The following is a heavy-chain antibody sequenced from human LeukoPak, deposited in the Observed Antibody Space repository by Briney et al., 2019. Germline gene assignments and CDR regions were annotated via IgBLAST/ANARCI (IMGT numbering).Heavy chain of an antibody. D-gene: IGHD1-26*01. Sequence: SETLSLTCAVSGYSISSGYYCGWIRQPPGKGLEWIGSIYHSGSTYYNPSLKSRVTISVGTSKNQFSLKLSSVTAADTAVYYCASESSNFDYWGQGTLVTVSS. CDR1: GYSISSGYY. CDR3: ASESSNFDY. CDR2: IYHSGST. V-gene: IGHV4-38-2*01. J-gene: IGHJ4*02.